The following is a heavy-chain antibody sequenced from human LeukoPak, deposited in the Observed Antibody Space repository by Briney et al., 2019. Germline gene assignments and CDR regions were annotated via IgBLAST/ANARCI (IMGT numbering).Heavy chain of an antibody. J-gene: IGHJ3*02. CDR1: GYTFTGYY. CDR2: INPNSGGT. Sequence: ASVKVSCKASGYTFTGYYMHWVRQAPGQGLESMGWINPNSGGTNYAQKFQGRVTMTRDTSISTAYMELSRLRSDDTAVYCCEAYYDSSGYYRAFDIWGQGTMVTVSS. CDR3: EAYYDSSGYYRAFDI. V-gene: IGHV1-2*02. D-gene: IGHD3-22*01.